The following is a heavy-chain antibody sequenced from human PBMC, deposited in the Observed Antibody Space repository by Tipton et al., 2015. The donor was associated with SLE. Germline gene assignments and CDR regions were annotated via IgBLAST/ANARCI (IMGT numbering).Heavy chain of an antibody. J-gene: IGHJ6*01. Sequence: TLSLTCSVSDDSISSGDFYWNWIRQPAGKGLEWIGRIYVSGSTNYNPSLKSRVTISVDTSKKQFSLRMTSVTAADTAVYYCTRARYSNYIGIMLNYYGLDVWGQGTTVTVSS. V-gene: IGHV4-61*02. CDR3: TRARYSNYIGIMLNYYGLDV. CDR2: IYVSGST. CDR1: DDSISSGDFY. D-gene: IGHD4-11*01.